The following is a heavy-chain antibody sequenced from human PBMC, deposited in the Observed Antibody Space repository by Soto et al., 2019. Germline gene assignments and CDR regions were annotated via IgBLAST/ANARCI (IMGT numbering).Heavy chain of an antibody. CDR1: GFSFNIFA. Sequence: GGSLRLSCAASGFSFNIFAMNWVRQAPGKGLEWVAVISYGGTNKYYADSVKGRFTISRDNSKNTLSLQMNSLRPDDTAVYYCARGDSNSWSDFWGQGTLVTVSS. J-gene: IGHJ4*02. CDR2: ISYGGTNK. CDR3: ARGDSNSWSDF. V-gene: IGHV3-30*01. D-gene: IGHD6-13*01.